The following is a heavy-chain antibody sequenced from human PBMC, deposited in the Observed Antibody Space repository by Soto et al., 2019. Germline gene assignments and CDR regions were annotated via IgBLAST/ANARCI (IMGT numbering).Heavy chain of an antibody. Sequence: EVQLVESGGGLVQPGGSLRLSCAASGIPVSSNYMTWVRQAPGKGQEWVSVLHSGGDTYYANSVKGRFTISRHDSTNTLFLQMNSLTPEDTAVYYCARDGPYYYASRMDVRGQGTTVTVSS. V-gene: IGHV3-53*04. CDR3: ARDGPYYYASRMDV. CDR2: LHSGGDT. CDR1: GIPVSSNY. J-gene: IGHJ6*02. D-gene: IGHD3-10*01.